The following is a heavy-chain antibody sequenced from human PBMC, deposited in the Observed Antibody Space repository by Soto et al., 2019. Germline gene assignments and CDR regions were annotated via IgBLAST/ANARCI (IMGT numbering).Heavy chain of an antibody. CDR2: IHYGGST. D-gene: IGHD3-3*01. Sequence: QLQLQESGPALVKPSETLSLTCTVSGGSISSITYYWGWIRQSPEKGLEWIGYIHYGGSTYYNPFLERWGNNSPDPSQKQFFLRPNSVKASDTGVYYCAGCTPGLLPSNFWSGYYLSHFDYWGQGSLVTVSA. J-gene: IGHJ4*02. CDR3: AGCTPGLLPSNFWSGYYLSHFDY. CDR1: GGSISSITYY. V-gene: IGHV4-39*01.